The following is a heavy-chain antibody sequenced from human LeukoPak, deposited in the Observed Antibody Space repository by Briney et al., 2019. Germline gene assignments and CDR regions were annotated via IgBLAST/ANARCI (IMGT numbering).Heavy chain of an antibody. D-gene: IGHD6-13*01. J-gene: IGHJ4*02. Sequence: SETLSLTCTVSGGSISSYYWSWIRQPAGKGLEWIGRIYTSGSTNYNPSLKSRVTMSVDTSKNQFSLKLSSVTAADTAVYYCARSPSSSWYIRTEGYFDYWGQGTLVTVSS. V-gene: IGHV4-4*07. CDR2: IYTSGST. CDR3: ARSPSSSWYIRTEGYFDY. CDR1: GGSISSYY.